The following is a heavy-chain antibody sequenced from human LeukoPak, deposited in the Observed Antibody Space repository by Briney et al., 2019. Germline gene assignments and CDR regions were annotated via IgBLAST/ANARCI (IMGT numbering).Heavy chain of an antibody. D-gene: IGHD6-13*01. CDR2: IYYSGST. CDR1: GGSISSSSYY. V-gene: IGHV4-39*02. Sequence: TSETLSLTCTVSGGSISSSSYYWGWIRQPPGKGLEWIGSIYYSGSTYSNPSLKSRVTISVDTSKNQFSLKLSSVTAADTAVYYCARETIAAAGTRYYFDYWGQGALVTVSS. J-gene: IGHJ4*02. CDR3: ARETIAAAGTRYYFDY.